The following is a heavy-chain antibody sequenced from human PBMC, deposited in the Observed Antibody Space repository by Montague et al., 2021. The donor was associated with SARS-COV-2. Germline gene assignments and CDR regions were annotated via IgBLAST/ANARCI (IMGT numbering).Heavy chain of an antibody. CDR1: GFTFSSYA. V-gene: IGHV3-30*04. Sequence: SLRLSCAASGFTFSSYAMHWVRQAPGKGLEWVAIILYDGSNKYYADSVKGRFTISRDNSKNTLFLQMNSLRPEDTAVCYCARDQGIVVPSWVMDVWGQGTTVTVSS. CDR2: ILYDGSNK. CDR3: ARDQGIVVPSWVMDV. D-gene: IGHD2-2*01. J-gene: IGHJ6*02.